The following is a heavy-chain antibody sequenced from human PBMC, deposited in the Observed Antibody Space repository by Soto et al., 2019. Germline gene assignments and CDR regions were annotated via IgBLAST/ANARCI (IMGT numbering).Heavy chain of an antibody. J-gene: IGHJ4*02. D-gene: IGHD5-12*01. CDR2: INHSGST. Sequence: QVQLQQWGAGLLKPSETLSLTCAVYGGSFSGYYWSWIRQPPGKGLEWIGEINHSGSTNYNPSLKSRVTISEDTSTNQFSLKLSSVTAAVTAVYYCARSAEVVATPGSPYFHYCGQGTLVPVSS. CDR1: GGSFSGYY. V-gene: IGHV4-34*01. CDR3: ARSAEVVATPGSPYFHY.